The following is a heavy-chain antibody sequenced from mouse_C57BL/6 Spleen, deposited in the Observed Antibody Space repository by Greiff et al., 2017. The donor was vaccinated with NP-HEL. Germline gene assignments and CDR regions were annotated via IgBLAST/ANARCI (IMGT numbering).Heavy chain of an antibody. CDR3: ARWSTTVVGVGYFDV. J-gene: IGHJ1*03. V-gene: IGHV1-82*01. Sequence: VQLQQSGPELVKPGASVKISCKASGYAFSSSWMNWVKQRPGKGLEWIGRIYPGGGDTNYNGKFKGKATLTADKSSSTAYMQLSSLTSEDSAVYFCARWSTTVVGVGYFDVWGTGTTVTVSS. D-gene: IGHD1-1*01. CDR1: GYAFSSSW. CDR2: IYPGGGDT.